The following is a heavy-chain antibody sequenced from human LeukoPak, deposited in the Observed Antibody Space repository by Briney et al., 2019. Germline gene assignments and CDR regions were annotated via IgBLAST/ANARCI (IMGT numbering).Heavy chain of an antibody. CDR3: AKDSSYYLDSSGFDY. Sequence: GGPLRLSCAASGFTFSDYGMHWVRQAPGKGLEWVAVIIYDGSDKFYADSVKGRFTISRDNSKNTLYLQMNSLRAEDTAVYYCAKDSSYYLDSSGFDYWGPGTLVTVSS. J-gene: IGHJ4*02. D-gene: IGHD3-22*01. CDR1: GFTFSDYG. CDR2: IIYDGSDK. V-gene: IGHV3-30*18.